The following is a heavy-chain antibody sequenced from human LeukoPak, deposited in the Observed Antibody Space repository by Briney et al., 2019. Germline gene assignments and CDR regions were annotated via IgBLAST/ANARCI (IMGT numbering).Heavy chain of an antibody. CDR3: ARPVRGVRQQLLSNYYHYYGMDV. V-gene: IGHV3-21*01. D-gene: IGHD3-10*01. Sequence: GGSLRLSCAASGFTFSSYSMNWVRQAPGKGLEWVSSISSSSSYIYYADSVKGRFTISRDNAKNSLYLQMNSLRAEDTAVYYCARPVRGVRQQLLSNYYHYYGMDVWGQGTTVTVSS. CDR2: ISSSSSYI. CDR1: GFTFSSYS. J-gene: IGHJ6*02.